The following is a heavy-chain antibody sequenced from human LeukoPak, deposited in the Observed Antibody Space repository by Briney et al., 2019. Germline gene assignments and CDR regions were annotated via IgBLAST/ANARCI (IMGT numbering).Heavy chain of an antibody. V-gene: IGHV3-33*01. CDR2: IWNDGDKK. CDR3: ARGCGGSPACYIIDY. D-gene: IGHD2-15*01. J-gene: IGHJ4*02. Sequence: GGPLRLSCAASGFTFRSHGMHWVRQAPGKGLEWVTMIWNDGDKKKYVDAVKGRFVISRENSKNTLYLQMNSVGAEDTAVYYCARGCGGSPACYIIDYWGEGTLVTVSS. CDR1: GFTFRSHG.